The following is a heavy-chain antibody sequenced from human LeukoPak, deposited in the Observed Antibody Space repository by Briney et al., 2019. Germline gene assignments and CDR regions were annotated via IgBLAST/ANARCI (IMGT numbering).Heavy chain of an antibody. Sequence: PGGSVRLSCTASGFTLSSYEMNWVRQAPGKGLEFASYISIRASTIYYADSVKGRFTSSRDNGKNSLYLQMNSLRAEDTAVYYCARRGTSRSSYYFDYWGQGTLVTVYS. V-gene: IGHV3-48*03. J-gene: IGHJ4*02. CDR2: ISIRASTI. CDR3: ARRGTSRSSYYFDY. CDR1: GFTLSSYE.